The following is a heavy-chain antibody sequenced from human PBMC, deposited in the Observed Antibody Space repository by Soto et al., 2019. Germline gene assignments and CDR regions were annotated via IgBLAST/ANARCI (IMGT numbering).Heavy chain of an antibody. V-gene: IGHV3-11*06. D-gene: IGHD2-15*01. CDR1: LFTFGDSY. Sequence: RGALRLGCVCSLFTFGDSYMSWIRQAPGKGLEWLSYISPGSRYPAYADSVKGRFTISRDNAKRSLYLQMMSLTAEDTAIYYCVRGGGGGLFDPWGQGTMVTVSS. J-gene: IGHJ5*02. CDR3: VRGGGGGLFDP. CDR2: ISPGSRYP.